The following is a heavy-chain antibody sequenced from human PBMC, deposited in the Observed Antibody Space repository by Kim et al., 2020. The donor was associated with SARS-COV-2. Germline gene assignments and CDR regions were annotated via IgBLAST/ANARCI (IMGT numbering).Heavy chain of an antibody. V-gene: IGHV3-23*01. D-gene: IGHD3-10*01. J-gene: IGHJ4*02. CDR3: AKVGVQGVINMFDY. Sequence: DPMNRRVTSSRDNSKNTLYLQMNSLRAEDTAVYYCAKVGVQGVINMFDYWGQGTLVTVSS.